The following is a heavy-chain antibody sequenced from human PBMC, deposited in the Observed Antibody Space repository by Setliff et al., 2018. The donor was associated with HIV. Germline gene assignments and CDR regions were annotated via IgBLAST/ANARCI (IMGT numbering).Heavy chain of an antibody. Sequence: GGSLRLSCAASGFTFSSYAMSWVRQVPGKGLEWVSFIYSGGSSTYYADSVKGRFSISRENSKNTLYLQMNSLRAVDTAVYYCAKSKTKYSSSWHNDIRPEYFQHWGQGTLVTVSS. CDR2: IYSGGSST. CDR3: AKSKTKYSSSWHNDIRPEYFQH. D-gene: IGHD6-13*01. V-gene: IGHV3-23*03. CDR1: GFTFSSYA. J-gene: IGHJ1*01.